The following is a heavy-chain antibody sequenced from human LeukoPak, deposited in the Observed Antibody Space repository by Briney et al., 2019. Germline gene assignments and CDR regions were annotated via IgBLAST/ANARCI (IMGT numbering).Heavy chain of an antibody. CDR2: IYYSGST. J-gene: IGHJ1*01. Sequence: SETLSLTCTVSGGSISSGGYYWSWIRQHPGKGLEWIGYIYYSGSTYYNPSLKSRVTISVDTSKTQFSLKLSSVTAADTAVYYCTSCWASKYFQHWGQGTLVTVSS. CDR3: TSCWASKYFQH. V-gene: IGHV4-31*03. CDR1: GGSISSGGYY. D-gene: IGHD2-15*01.